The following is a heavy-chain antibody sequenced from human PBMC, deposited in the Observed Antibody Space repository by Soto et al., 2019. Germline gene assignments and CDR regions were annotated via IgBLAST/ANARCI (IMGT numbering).Heavy chain of an antibody. J-gene: IGHJ4*02. CDR3: ARGRIQLWYPFDY. CDR2: INHSGST. Sequence: SETLSLTCTVSGGSISSYYLSWIRQPPGKGLEWIGEINHSGSTNYNPSLKSRVTISVDTSKNQFSLKLSSVTAADTAVYYCARGRIQLWYPFDYWGQGTLVTVSS. CDR1: GGSISSYY. V-gene: IGHV4-34*01. D-gene: IGHD5-18*01.